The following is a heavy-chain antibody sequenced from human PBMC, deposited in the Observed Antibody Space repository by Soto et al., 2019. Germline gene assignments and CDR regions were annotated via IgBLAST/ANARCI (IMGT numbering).Heavy chain of an antibody. V-gene: IGHV4-30-4*01. CDR3: ARVSDSRDPVYFDY. Sequence: SSETLSLTCTVSGGSISSGDYYWSWIRQPPGKGLEWIGYIYYSGSTYYNPSLKSRVTISVDTSKNQFSLKLSSVTAADTAVYYCARVSDSRDPVYFDYWGQGTLVTVSS. CDR1: GGSISSGDYY. CDR2: IYYSGST. D-gene: IGHD3-22*01. J-gene: IGHJ4*02.